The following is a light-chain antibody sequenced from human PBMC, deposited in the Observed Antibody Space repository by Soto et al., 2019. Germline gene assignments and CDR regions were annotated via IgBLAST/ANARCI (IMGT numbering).Light chain of an antibody. J-gene: IGKJ4*01. V-gene: IGKV3-11*01. CDR1: QDVVKY. CDR2: DAS. Sequence: EIVLTQSPASLSLSPGERATLSCRASQDVVKYLAWYKQKPGQAPTLLIYDASKRAAGIPARFGGSGSGTDFTITISNVESEDFGVYFCQQRGTWPPITFGGGTRLE. CDR3: QQRGTWPPIT.